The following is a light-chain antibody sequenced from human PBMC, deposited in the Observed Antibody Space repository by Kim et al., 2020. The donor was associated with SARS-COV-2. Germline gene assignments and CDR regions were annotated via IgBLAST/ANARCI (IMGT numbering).Light chain of an antibody. Sequence: DIQMTQSPSYVSASVGDKITISCRASRDIGPWLVWYQQKSGKAPQVLIYSASTLQSGVPSRFSGSGSGRDFSLTISGLQPEDFATYYCQQADTFPLTFGGGTKVDIK. CDR2: SAS. V-gene: IGKV1-12*01. CDR3: QQADTFPLT. CDR1: RDIGPW. J-gene: IGKJ4*01.